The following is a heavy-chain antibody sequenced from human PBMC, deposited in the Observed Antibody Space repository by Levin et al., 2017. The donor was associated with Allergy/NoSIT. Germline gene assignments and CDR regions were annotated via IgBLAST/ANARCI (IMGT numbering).Heavy chain of an antibody. V-gene: IGHV1-18*01. J-gene: IGHJ6*03. CDR2: ISAYNGNT. CDR3: ARVTLTDYWYYYMDV. Sequence: ASVKVSCKASGYTFTSYGISWVRQAPGQGLEWMGWISAYNGNTNYAQKLQGRVTMTTDTSTSTAYMELRSLRSDDTAVYYCARVTLTDYWYYYMDVWGKGTTVTVSS. CDR1: GYTFTSYG.